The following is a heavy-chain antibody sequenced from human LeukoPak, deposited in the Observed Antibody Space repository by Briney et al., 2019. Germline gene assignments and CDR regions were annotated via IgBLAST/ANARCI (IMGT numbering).Heavy chain of an antibody. Sequence: GGSLGLSCAASGFTFSSYGMHWVRQAPGKGLEWVAVISYDGSNKYYADSVKGRFTISRDNSKITLYLQMNSLRAEDTAVYYCAKDAQQQLVRWFDPWGQGTLVTVSS. V-gene: IGHV3-30*18. CDR2: ISYDGSNK. J-gene: IGHJ5*02. CDR3: AKDAQQQLVRWFDP. CDR1: GFTFSSYG. D-gene: IGHD6-13*01.